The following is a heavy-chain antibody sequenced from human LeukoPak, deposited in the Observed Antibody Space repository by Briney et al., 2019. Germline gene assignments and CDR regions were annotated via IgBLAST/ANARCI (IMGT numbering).Heavy chain of an antibody. V-gene: IGHV3-53*05. CDR2: IYSGRST. CDR3: AIPIKEAVHGVSDY. Sequence: PGGFLRLSCAASGFSVSSNYMSWVRQAPGKGLEWVSVIYSGRSTYYADSVKGRFTISRDNSKNTLYLQMNSLRAEDTAVYYCAIPIKEAVHGVSDYWGQGTLVTVSS. CDR1: GFSVSSNY. D-gene: IGHD2-15*01. J-gene: IGHJ4*02.